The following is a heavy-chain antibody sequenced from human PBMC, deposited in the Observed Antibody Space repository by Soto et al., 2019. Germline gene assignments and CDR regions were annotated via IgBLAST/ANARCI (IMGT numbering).Heavy chain of an antibody. Sequence: GWSLRLSCVGSGFTFSDSVMAWVRQAPGKGLEWLSVMSGDGRTRYALSVTGRFTISRDNSKNTLYLQMKSLRAEDEAAYYCATAEVDHWGPGTLGTVSS. CDR1: GFTFSDSV. CDR2: MSGDGRT. J-gene: IGHJ4*02. CDR3: ATAEVDH. V-gene: IGHV3-23*01.